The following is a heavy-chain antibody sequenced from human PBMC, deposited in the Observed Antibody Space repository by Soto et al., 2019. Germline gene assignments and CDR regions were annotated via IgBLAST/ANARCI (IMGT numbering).Heavy chain of an antibody. Sequence: QVQLVQSGAEVKKPGASVMVSCKGSGYSFITYGMSWVRQAPGQGLELVGWISTYNGNTKYVESLQGRVTITTDTATSTAYMELRSLRSDDTAVYYCARGPTDYNDKSGDYCLDYWGQGTLVTGSP. CDR3: ARGPTDYNDKSGDYCLDY. CDR1: GYSFITYG. J-gene: IGHJ4*02. CDR2: ISTYNGNT. D-gene: IGHD3-22*01. V-gene: IGHV1-18*01.